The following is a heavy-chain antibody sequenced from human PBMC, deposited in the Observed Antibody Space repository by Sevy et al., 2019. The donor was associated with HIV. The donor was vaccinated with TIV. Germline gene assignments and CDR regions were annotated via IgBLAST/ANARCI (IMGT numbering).Heavy chain of an antibody. CDR1: GGSISSSSYY. V-gene: IGHV4-39*01. Sequence: SETLSLTCTVSGGSISSSSYYWGWIRQPQGKGLEWIGSIYYSGSTYYNPSLKSRVTISVDTSKNQFSLKLSSVTAADTAVYYCARRTSIAAAIDYWGQRTLVTVSS. CDR3: ARRTSIAAAIDY. CDR2: IYYSGST. J-gene: IGHJ4*02. D-gene: IGHD6-13*01.